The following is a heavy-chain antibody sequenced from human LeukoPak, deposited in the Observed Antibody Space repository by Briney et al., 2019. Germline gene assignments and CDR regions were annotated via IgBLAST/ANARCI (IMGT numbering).Heavy chain of an antibody. D-gene: IGHD1-26*01. V-gene: IGHV3-23*01. CDR2: ISGSGGST. Sequence: GGSLRLSCAASGFTFSSYAMSWVRQAPGKGLEWVSAISGSGGSTYYADSVKGRFTISRDNSKNTLYLQMNSLRAEDTAVYYCARGVVGATGTIDYWSQGTLVTVSS. CDR1: GFTFSSYA. CDR3: ARGVVGATGTIDY. J-gene: IGHJ4*02.